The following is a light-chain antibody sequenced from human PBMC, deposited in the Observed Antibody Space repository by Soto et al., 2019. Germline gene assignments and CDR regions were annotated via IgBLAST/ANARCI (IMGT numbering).Light chain of an antibody. CDR1: QSISSW. CDR3: QQYNSYWT. V-gene: IGKV1-5*03. CDR2: KAS. Sequence: DIQMTQSPSTLSASVGDRVTITCRASQSISSWLAWYQQKPGKAPKLLIYKASSLESGVPSRFSGSGSGTKFTLTISSLQPDDFATYYCQQYNSYWTFGQGTKLEIK. J-gene: IGKJ2*01.